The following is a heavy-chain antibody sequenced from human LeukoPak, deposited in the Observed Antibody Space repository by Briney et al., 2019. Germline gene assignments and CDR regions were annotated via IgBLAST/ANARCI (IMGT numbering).Heavy chain of an antibody. Sequence: GGSLRLSCAASGFTFSSYAMNWVRQAPGKGLEWVSSISGSGETPYYADSLKGRFTISRDNFKNTLHLQMNSLRAEDTALYYCAKGADLDLVVVPAVRHWGQGTLVTVSS. J-gene: IGHJ4*02. V-gene: IGHV3-23*01. CDR2: ISGSGETP. CDR3: AKGADLDLVVVPAVRH. D-gene: IGHD2-2*03. CDR1: GFTFSSYA.